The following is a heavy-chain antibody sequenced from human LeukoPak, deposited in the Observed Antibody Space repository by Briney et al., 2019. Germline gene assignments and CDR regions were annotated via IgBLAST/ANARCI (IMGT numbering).Heavy chain of an antibody. CDR1: GGSISSGSYY. J-gene: IGHJ1*01. CDR3: ARGPYCGGDCYSREYFQH. CDR2: IYTSGST. Sequence: PSETLSLTCTVSGGSISSGSYYWSWIRQPAGKGLEWIGRIYTSGSTNYNPSLKSRVTISVDTSKNQFSLKLSSVTAAGTAVYYCARGPYCGGDCYSREYFQHWGQGTLVTVSS. V-gene: IGHV4-61*02. D-gene: IGHD2-21*02.